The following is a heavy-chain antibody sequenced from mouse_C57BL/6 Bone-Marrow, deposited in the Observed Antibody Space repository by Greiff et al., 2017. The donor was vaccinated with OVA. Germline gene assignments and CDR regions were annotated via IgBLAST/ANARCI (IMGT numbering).Heavy chain of an antibody. V-gene: IGHV1-69*01. CDR1: GYTFTSYW. J-gene: IGHJ3*01. CDR2: IDPSDSYT. Sequence: QVQLQQPGAELVMPGASAKLSCKASGYTFTSYWMHWVKQRPGQGLEWIGEIDPSDSYTNYNQKFKGKSTLTVDKSSSTAYMQLSSLTSEDSAVYYCARRGIYYGYAWFAYWGQGTLVTVSA. D-gene: IGHD2-2*01. CDR3: ARRGIYYGYAWFAY.